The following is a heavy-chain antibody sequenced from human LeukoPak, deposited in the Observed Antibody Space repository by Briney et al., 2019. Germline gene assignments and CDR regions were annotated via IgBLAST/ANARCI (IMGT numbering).Heavy chain of an antibody. CDR3: ALSYYYDSSGYYTFDY. J-gene: IGHJ4*02. CDR2: IYPGDSDT. CDR1: GYGFTSYW. D-gene: IGHD3-22*01. Sequence: GESLKISCKGSGYGFTSYWIGWVRQMPGKGLEWMGIIYPGDSDTRYSPSFQGQVTISADKSISTAYLQWSSLKASDTAMYYCALSYYYDSSGYYTFDYWGQGTLVTVSS. V-gene: IGHV5-51*01.